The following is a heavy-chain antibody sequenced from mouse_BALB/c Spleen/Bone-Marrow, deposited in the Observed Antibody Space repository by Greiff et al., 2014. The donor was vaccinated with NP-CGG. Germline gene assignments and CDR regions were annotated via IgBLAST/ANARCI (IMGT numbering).Heavy chain of an antibody. Sequence: VQVVESGTELVKPGASVKLSCKASGYTFTSYWIHWVKQGPGQGLEWIGEIHPSNGRTNYSEKFKTKATLTVDKSSSTAHMQLSSLTSEDSAVYYCARGTARAMMDYWGQGTSVTVSS. CDR1: GYTFTSYW. J-gene: IGHJ4*01. D-gene: IGHD3-2*01. CDR2: IHPSNGRT. CDR3: ARGTARAMMDY. V-gene: IGHV1S81*02.